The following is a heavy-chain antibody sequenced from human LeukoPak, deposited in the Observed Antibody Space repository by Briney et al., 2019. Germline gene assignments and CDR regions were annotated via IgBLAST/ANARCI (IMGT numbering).Heavy chain of an antibody. D-gene: IGHD3-3*01. CDR3: ARADYDFWSGYFDYYYGMDV. J-gene: IGHJ6*02. V-gene: IGHV3-33*08. Sequence: GGSLRLSCAASGFTFSSYWMSWVRQAPGKGLEWVAVIWYDGSNKYYADSVKGRFTISRDNSKNTLYLQMNSLRAEDTAVYYCARADYDFWSGYFDYYYGMDVWGQGTTVTVSS. CDR1: GFTFSSYW. CDR2: IWYDGSNK.